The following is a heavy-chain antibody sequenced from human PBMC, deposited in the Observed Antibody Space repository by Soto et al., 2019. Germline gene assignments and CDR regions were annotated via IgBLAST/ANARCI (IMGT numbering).Heavy chain of an antibody. CDR2: ITISVAIT. J-gene: IGHJ4*02. D-gene: IGHD3-16*01. V-gene: IGHV3-23*01. CDR3: AKVWGNYGNFDY. CDR1: GFVFSGYD. Sequence: EVQLLESGGDLVQPGGSLRLSCAASGFVFSGYDMTWVRQAPGKGLEWVSTITISVAITSYADSVKGRFTISRDNSKNTLYLQMNSLRAEDTAVYYCAKVWGNYGNFDYWGQGTLVTVSS.